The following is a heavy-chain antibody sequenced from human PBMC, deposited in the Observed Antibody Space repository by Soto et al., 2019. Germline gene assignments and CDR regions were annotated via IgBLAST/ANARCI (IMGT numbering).Heavy chain of an antibody. J-gene: IGHJ4*02. V-gene: IGHV3-23*01. CDR2: ISGSGGST. CDR1: GFTFSSYA. Sequence: GGSLRLSCAASGFTFSSYAMSWVRQAPGKGLEWVSAISGSGGSTYYADSVKGRFTISRDNSKNTLYLQMNSLRAEDTAVYYCAKDRGTYYYDSSSLYFDYWGQGTLVTVSS. D-gene: IGHD3-22*01. CDR3: AKDRGTYYYDSSSLYFDY.